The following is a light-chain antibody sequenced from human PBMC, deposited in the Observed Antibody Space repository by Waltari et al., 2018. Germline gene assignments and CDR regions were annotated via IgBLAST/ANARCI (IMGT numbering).Light chain of an antibody. Sequence: EIVLTQSPGTLSLSPGERATLSCRASQSVSSSYLAWYQQKPGQAPRLLIYGASSRATGIPDRFSGSGSGTDFTLTISRLEPEDFAVYYCQQYGSSPDTFGPGTKEDIK. CDR1: QSVSSSY. V-gene: IGKV3-20*01. CDR3: QQYGSSPDT. CDR2: GAS. J-gene: IGKJ3*01.